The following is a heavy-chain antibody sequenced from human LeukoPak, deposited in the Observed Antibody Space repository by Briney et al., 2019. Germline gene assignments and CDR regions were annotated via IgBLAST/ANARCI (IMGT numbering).Heavy chain of an antibody. D-gene: IGHD2-2*01. V-gene: IGHV5-51*01. CDR3: ARLYCSTTSCYHIDY. CDR2: IYPSDSDI. Sequence: GESLKISCKCSGYSFTNYWIVWVRHMPGKGLECMGIIYPSDSDIRYNPSFQSQVTISADKSVSTAYVPWPSLRASDTAMYYCARLYCSTTSCYHIDYWGQGTLVTVSS. J-gene: IGHJ4*02. CDR1: GYSFTNYW.